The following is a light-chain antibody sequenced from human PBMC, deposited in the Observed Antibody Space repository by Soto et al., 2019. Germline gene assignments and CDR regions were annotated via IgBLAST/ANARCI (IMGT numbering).Light chain of an antibody. CDR3: MQSREFPLT. Sequence: DIVMTQTPLSSPVTLGQPASISCTSSQSLVHSDGNTYLSWLQQRPGQPPRLRVYQISHRFSGGPDRFTGTVAGTHFTLKISRVEAEDVGTDYGMQSREFPLTFGGGTKVEIK. V-gene: IGKV2-24*01. CDR1: QSLVHSDGNTY. J-gene: IGKJ4*01. CDR2: QIS.